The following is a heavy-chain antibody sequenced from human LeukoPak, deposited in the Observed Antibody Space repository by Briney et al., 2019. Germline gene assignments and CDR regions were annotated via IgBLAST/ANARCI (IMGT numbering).Heavy chain of an antibody. CDR1: GGSFSGYY. D-gene: IGHD6-13*01. V-gene: IGHV4-34*01. CDR2: INHSGST. J-gene: IGHJ4*02. Sequence: SETLSLTCAVYGGSFSGYYSSWIRQPPGKGLEWIGEINHSGSTNYNPSLKSRVTISVDTSKNQFSLKLSSVTAAGTAVYYCARVPYSSSWYLLVYFDYWGQGTLVTVSS. CDR3: ARVPYSSSWYLLVYFDY.